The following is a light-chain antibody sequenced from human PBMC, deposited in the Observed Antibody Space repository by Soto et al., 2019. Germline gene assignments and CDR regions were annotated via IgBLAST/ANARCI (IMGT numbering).Light chain of an antibody. CDR3: QQYHSHWT. CDR2: DAS. CDR1: QNIRSR. Sequence: QMTQSPSTLSSSLGDRVTITCRASQNIRSRLAWFQQKPGKAPKLLIYDASSFESGVPQRFSGSGSGTEFPLTISSLQTDFFSTYYCQQYHSHWTFSQGTKVDIK. V-gene: IGKV1-5*01. J-gene: IGKJ1*01.